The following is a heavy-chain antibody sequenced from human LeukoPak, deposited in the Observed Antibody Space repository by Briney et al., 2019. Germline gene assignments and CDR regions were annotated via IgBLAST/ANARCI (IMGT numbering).Heavy chain of an antibody. D-gene: IGHD2-2*01. CDR2: LYHPDST. CDR3: ARQYDSYFYYYLDL. V-gene: IGHV4-38-2*01. CDR1: GYSINNAYY. J-gene: IGHJ6*03. Sequence: SETLSPTCGVSGYSINNAYYWVWIRQPPGKGLEWIGSLYHPDSTYYNPSLKSRVTMSVDTSRNQFSLRLSFVTAADTAVYYCARQYDSYFYYYLDLWGTGTTVTVSS.